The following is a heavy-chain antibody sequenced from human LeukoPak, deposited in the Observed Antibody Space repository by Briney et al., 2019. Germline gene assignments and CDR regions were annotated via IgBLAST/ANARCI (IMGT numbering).Heavy chain of an antibody. D-gene: IGHD2-15*01. CDR2: ISYIGST. CDR3: ARVTGYVIEDNFDY. Sequence: SETLSLTCTVSGGSISSYYWSWIRQPPGKGLEWIGYISYIGSTNYNPSLKSRVTISVDTSKNNFSLRLRSVTAADTAVYYCARVTGYVIEDNFDYWGQGTLVTVSS. V-gene: IGHV4-59*01. CDR1: GGSISSYY. J-gene: IGHJ4*02.